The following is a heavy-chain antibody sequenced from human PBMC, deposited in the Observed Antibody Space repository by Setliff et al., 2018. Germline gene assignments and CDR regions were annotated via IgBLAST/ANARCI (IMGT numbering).Heavy chain of an antibody. CDR1: GGSISNHY. V-gene: IGHV4-59*11. Sequence: PSETLSLTCTASGGSISNHYWSWLRQSPGKTLEWIAYIYYSGSTNYNPSLKSRVTISMDTSKNQFSLKVSSVTAADTAVYYCARSFSRREKFLLDYWGQGALVTVSS. CDR2: IYYSGST. CDR3: ARSFSRREKFLLDY. J-gene: IGHJ4*02.